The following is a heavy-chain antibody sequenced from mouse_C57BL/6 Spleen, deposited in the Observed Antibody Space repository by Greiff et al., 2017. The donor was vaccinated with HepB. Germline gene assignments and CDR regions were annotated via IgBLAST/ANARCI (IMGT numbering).Heavy chain of an antibody. J-gene: IGHJ2*01. Sequence: VQLQQSGAELVMPGASVKLSCKASGYTFTSYWMHWVKQRPGQGLEWIGEIDPSDSYTNYNQKFKGKSTLTVDKSSSTAYMQLSSLTSEDSAVYYWARGEGYYPLFDYWGQGTTLTVAS. D-gene: IGHD2-12*01. CDR2: IDPSDSYT. CDR1: GYTFTSYW. CDR3: ARGEGYYPLFDY. V-gene: IGHV1-69*01.